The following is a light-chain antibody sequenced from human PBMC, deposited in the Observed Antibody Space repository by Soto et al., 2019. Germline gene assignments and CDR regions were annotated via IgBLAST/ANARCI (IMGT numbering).Light chain of an antibody. CDR2: AAS. CDR1: QSISSS. Sequence: DIQMTQSPSSLSASVGDRVTITCRASQSISSSLNWYQQKPGKAPNLLIYAASSLQSGVPSRFSGSGSGTDFTLTISSLQPEDFATYYCQQANSFPRTFGPGTRLEIK. CDR3: QQANSFPRT. J-gene: IGKJ5*01. V-gene: IGKV1-39*01.